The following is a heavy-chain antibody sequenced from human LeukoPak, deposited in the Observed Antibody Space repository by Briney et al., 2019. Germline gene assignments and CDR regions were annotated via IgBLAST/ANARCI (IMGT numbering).Heavy chain of an antibody. D-gene: IGHD4-4*01. J-gene: IGHJ4*02. CDR3: ATQTPPDYSNYVRFGPGSFDY. CDR1: GYTFTSYY. CDR2: INPSGGST. V-gene: IGHV1-46*01. Sequence: EASVKVSCKASGYTFTSYYMHWVRQAPGQGLEWMGIINPSGGSTSYAQKFQGRVTMTRDTSTSTVYMELSSLRSEDTAVYYCATQTPPDYSNYVRFGPGSFDYWGQGTLVTVSS.